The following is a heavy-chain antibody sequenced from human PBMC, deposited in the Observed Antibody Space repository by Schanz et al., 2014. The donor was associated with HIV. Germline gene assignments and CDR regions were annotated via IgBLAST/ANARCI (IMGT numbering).Heavy chain of an antibody. CDR2: INPNSGGA. D-gene: IGHD2-15*01. J-gene: IGHJ4*02. CDR1: GYTFTGYY. CDR3: AREPSSCFFDC. Sequence: GQLVQSGGEGKKKGASGRGCGKSSGYTFTGYYLHWGRHAPGQGPEWMGWINPNSGGANYAQKFQGRVTMTRDTSISTAYMELSSLTSDDTAVYYCAREPSSCFFDCWGQGTLVIVAS. V-gene: IGHV1-2*02.